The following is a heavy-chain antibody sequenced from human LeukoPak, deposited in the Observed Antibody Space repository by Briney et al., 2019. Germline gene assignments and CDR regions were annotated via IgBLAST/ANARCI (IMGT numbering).Heavy chain of an antibody. CDR1: GLSFSDYD. CDR3: ARELRIMELYYSYYLDV. D-gene: IGHD1-7*01. CDR2: ITSSGATK. J-gene: IGHJ6*03. Sequence: PGGSLRLSCAASGLSFSDYDINWVRQAPGKGPEWGSYITSSGATKDYADSVKGRFTISRDNAKTSLYLQMNGLRVEDNAVYYCARELRIMELYYSYYLDVWGKGIPVTVSS. V-gene: IGHV3-48*03.